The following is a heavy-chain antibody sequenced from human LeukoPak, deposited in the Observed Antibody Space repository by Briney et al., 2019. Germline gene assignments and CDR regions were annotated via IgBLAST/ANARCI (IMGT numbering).Heavy chain of an antibody. CDR3: ARDEPTPDSGSYYAGRFDY. CDR1: GFTFSDYY. Sequence: GGSLRLSCAASGFTFSDYYMSWIRQAPGKGLEWVSYISSSGSTIYYADSVKGRFTISRDNAKNSLYLQMNSLRAEDTAVYYCARDEPTPDSGSYYAGRFDYWGQGTLVTVSS. V-gene: IGHV3-11*04. D-gene: IGHD1-26*01. CDR2: ISSSGSTI. J-gene: IGHJ4*02.